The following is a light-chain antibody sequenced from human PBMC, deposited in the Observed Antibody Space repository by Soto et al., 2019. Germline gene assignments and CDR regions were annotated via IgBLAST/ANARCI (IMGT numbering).Light chain of an antibody. CDR3: QQYNNWPPYT. J-gene: IGKJ2*01. V-gene: IGKV3-15*01. Sequence: EIVMTQSPATLSVSPGERATLSCRASQSVSSNLDWYQQKPGQAPRLLIYGAPTRATGIPARFSGSGSGTEFTLTISSLQSEDFAVYSCQQYNNWPPYTFGQGTKLEIK. CDR2: GAP. CDR1: QSVSSN.